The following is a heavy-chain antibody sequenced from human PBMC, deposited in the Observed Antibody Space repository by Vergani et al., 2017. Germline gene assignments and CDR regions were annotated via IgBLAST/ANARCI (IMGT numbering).Heavy chain of an antibody. D-gene: IGHD2-15*01. V-gene: IGHV3-11*01. J-gene: IGHJ4*02. Sequence: QVQLVESGGGLVKPGGSLRLSCAASGFTFSDYYMSWIRQAPGKGLEWVSYISSSGRTIYYADSVKGRFTISRENAKNSQYLHINSLRAEDTAVYYCASSHDGPGYCSGGSCYSEGDYWGQGTLVTVSS. CDR3: ASSHDGPGYCSGGSCYSEGDY. CDR2: ISSSGRTI. CDR1: GFTFSDYY.